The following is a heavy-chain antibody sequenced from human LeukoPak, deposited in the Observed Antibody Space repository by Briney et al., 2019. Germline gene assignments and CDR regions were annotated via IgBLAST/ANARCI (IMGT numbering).Heavy chain of an antibody. CDR1: GFSSDDYG. J-gene: IGHJ4*02. Sequence: GGSLRLSCAASGFSSDDYGLTWVRQAPGNGLEWGSGINWNGDSTDYADSVKGRFTISRDNAKNSLYLQMNSLRAEDTALYYCARDLRVVITGSFDSWGQGTLVTVSS. CDR2: INWNGDST. D-gene: IGHD3-22*01. CDR3: ARDLRVVITGSFDS. V-gene: IGHV3-20*04.